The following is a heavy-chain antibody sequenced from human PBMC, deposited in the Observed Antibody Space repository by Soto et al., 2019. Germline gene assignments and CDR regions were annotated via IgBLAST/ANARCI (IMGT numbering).Heavy chain of an antibody. D-gene: IGHD3-10*01. CDR1: GDTISSSKW. CDR2: IYHSGST. CDR3: ARGLSTGSPYSGGWYYFDS. V-gene: IGHV4-4*02. Sequence: PSETLSLTCAVSGDTISSSKWWSWVRQPPGKGLEWIGEIYHSGSTNYNPSLKSRVIISVDKSNNQFSLEMSSVTAADTAVYYCARGLSTGSPYSGGWYYFDSWGQGATVTVSS. J-gene: IGHJ4*02.